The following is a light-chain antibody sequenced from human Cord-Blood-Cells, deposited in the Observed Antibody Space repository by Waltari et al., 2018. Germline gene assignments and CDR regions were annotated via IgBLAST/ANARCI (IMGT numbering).Light chain of an antibody. CDR3: CSYAGSYTWV. CDR1: SSAVGGYNY. CDR2: DVS. J-gene: IGLJ3*02. V-gene: IGLV2-11*01. Sequence: QSALTPPRSVSGSPGPSVTLSCTGTSSAVGGYNYVSWYQQHPGKAPKLMIYDVSKRPSGVPDRFSGSKSGNTASLTISGLQAEDEADYYCCSYAGSYTWVFGGGTKLTVL.